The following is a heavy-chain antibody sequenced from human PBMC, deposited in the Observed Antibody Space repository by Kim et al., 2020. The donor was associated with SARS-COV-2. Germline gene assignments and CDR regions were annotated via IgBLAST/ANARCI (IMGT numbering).Heavy chain of an antibody. CDR2: ISSSSSYT. D-gene: IGHD3-9*01. V-gene: IGHV3-11*06. CDR1: GFTFSDYY. J-gene: IGHJ6*02. CDR3: ERDLVDILTGYYNVGTWDV. Sequence: GGSLRLSCAASGFTFSDYYMSWIRQAPGKGLEWVSYISSSSSYTNYADSVKGRFTISRDNAKNSLYLQMNSLRAEDTAVYYCERDLVDILTGYYNVGTWDVWGQGTTVTVSS.